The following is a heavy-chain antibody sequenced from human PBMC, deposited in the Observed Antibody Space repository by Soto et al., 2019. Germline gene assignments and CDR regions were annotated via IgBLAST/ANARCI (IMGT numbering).Heavy chain of an antibody. V-gene: IGHV3-7*03. CDR2: IKQDESDK. Sequence: GGSLRLSCAVSGFRFRDYWMSWVRQAPGKGLEWVANIKQDESDKYYVDSVKGRFTISRDNAKNAQYLQMNSLRVEDTAVYYCAAYCYTMTCTHFHGYSWGQGTQVT. J-gene: IGHJ5*02. CDR1: GFRFRDYW. CDR3: AAYCYTMTCTHFHGYS. D-gene: IGHD3-16*02.